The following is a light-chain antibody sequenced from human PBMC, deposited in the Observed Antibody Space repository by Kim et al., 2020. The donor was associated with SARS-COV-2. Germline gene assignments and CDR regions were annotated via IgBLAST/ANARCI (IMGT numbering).Light chain of an antibody. CDR3: QRADSFPLG. CDR1: KDISSW. CDR2: AAS. Sequence: APVEDRVTITCRASKDISSWLAWYQQKPGKAPKLLISAASSLQSGVPSRFSGSGSGTDFTLTISSLQPEDFASYYCQRADSFPLGFGGGTKVEIK. J-gene: IGKJ4*01. V-gene: IGKV1-12*01.